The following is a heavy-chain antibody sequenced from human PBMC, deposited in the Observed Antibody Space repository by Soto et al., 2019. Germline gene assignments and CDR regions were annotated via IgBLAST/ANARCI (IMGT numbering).Heavy chain of an antibody. D-gene: IGHD6-13*01. J-gene: IGHJ4*02. CDR2: IYYSGSP. CDR3: ASRHSSPYFDY. Sequence: QVQLQESGPGLVKPSQTLSLTCTVSGGSISSGDYYWSWIRQPPGKGLEWFGSIYYSGSPYYNPSLKSRVTISVDTSKNQFSLKLNSVTAADTAVYYCASRHSSPYFDYWGQGTLVTVSS. V-gene: IGHV4-30-4*01. CDR1: GGSISSGDYY.